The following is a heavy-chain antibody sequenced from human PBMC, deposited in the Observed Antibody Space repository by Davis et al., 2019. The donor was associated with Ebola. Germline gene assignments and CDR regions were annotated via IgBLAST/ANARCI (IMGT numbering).Heavy chain of an antibody. CDR2: IRSKTNGGII. Sequence: PGGSLRPSCAASGSSFDEAWTWVNWVLQAPGKGLEWFGRIRSKTNGGIIDYAAFVEGRFIISRDDSKNKLFLQINSLGTENTAVYYCSTDPARGYWGQGTLVNVSS. CDR3: STDPARGY. J-gene: IGHJ4*02. V-gene: IGHV3-15*07. CDR1: GSSFDEAW.